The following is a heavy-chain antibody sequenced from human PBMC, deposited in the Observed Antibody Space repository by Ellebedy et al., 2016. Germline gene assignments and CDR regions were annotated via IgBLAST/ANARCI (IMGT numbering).Heavy chain of an antibody. CDR1: GGSISSYY. V-gene: IGHV4-4*08. CDR2: IYYSGST. CDR3: ARDFQDYYDSSGYYSDAFDI. J-gene: IGHJ3*02. D-gene: IGHD3-22*01. Sequence: SETLSLTCTVSGGSISSYYWSWIRQPPGKGLEWIGYIYYSGSTNYNPSLKSRVTISVDTSKNQFSLKLSSVTAADTAVYYCARDFQDYYDSSGYYSDAFDIWGQGTMVTVSS.